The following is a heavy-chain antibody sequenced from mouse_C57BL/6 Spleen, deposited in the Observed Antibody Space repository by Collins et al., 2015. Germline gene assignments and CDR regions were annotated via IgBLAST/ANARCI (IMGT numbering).Heavy chain of an antibody. J-gene: IGHJ1*03. D-gene: IGHD1-1*01. Sequence: EVQLQQSGAELVRPGSSVKMSCKTSGYTFTSYGINWVKQRPGQGLEWIGYIYIGNGYTEYNEKFKGKATLTSDTSSGTANMQLSSLTSEDSAIYFCAIYYYGSRRRYFDVWGTGTTVTVSS. CDR3: AIYYYGSRRRYFDV. V-gene: IGHV1-58*01. CDR1: GYTFTSYG. CDR2: IYIGNGYT.